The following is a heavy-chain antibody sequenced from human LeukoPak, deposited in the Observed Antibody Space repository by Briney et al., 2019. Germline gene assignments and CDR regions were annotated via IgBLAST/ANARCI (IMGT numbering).Heavy chain of an antibody. D-gene: IGHD2-2*01. Sequence: ASVTVSCTASEYTFSSYSIHWVRQAPGQRLEWMGWINAGKGNTKYSQKLQGRVTITGDTSASTAYMELSSLRSEDTAVYYCARGSCSSTSCFMDVWGQGTTVTVSS. V-gene: IGHV1-3*01. CDR2: INAGKGNT. J-gene: IGHJ6*02. CDR1: EYTFSSYS. CDR3: ARGSCSSTSCFMDV.